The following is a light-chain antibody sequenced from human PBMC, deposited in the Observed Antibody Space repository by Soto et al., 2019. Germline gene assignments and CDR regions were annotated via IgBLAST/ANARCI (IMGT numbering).Light chain of an antibody. Sequence: QSALTQPASVSGSPGQSITISCTGTSSDVGSYNLVSWYQQHPGKAPKLMIYEDSKRPSGVSNRFSGSKSGNTASLTISGLQAEDEADYYCSSFAGSSTFVVFGGGTTLTV. CDR2: EDS. V-gene: IGLV2-23*02. CDR3: SSFAGSSTFVV. J-gene: IGLJ2*01. CDR1: SSDVGSYNL.